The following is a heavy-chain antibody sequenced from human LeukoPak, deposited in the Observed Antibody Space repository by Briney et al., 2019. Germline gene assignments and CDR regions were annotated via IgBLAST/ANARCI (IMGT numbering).Heavy chain of an antibody. CDR1: GGSISSYY. D-gene: IGHD4-17*01. V-gene: IGHV4-59*01. CDR2: IYYSGST. J-gene: IGHJ4*02. Sequence: SETLSLTCTVSGGSISSYYWSWIRQPPGKGLEWIGYIYYSGSTNYNPSLKSRVTISVDTSKNQFSLKLSSVTAADTAVYYCATMPLTLLRPDYWGQGTLVTVSS. CDR3: ATMPLTLLRPDY.